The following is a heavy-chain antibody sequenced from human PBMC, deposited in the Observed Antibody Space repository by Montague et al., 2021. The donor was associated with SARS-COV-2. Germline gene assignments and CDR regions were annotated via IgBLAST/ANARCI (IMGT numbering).Heavy chain of an antibody. CDR1: GGSISSGGYY. CDR2: NYYSGST. Sequence: TLSLTCTVSGGSISSGGYYWRWIRPHPGKGLVWLGYNYYSGSTYYHPSIKSRVTISVDTSKNQFSLKLSSVTAADTAVYYCAGDTRVVGATSRLDYWGQGTLVTVSS. V-gene: IGHV4-31*03. CDR3: AGDTRVVGATSRLDY. D-gene: IGHD1-26*01. J-gene: IGHJ4*02.